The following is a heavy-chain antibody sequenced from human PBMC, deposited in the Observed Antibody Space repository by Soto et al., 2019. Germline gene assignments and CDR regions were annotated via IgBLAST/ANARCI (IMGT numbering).Heavy chain of an antibody. CDR2: INPSGGST. CDR1: GYTFTSYY. Sequence: EASVKVSCKASGYTFTSYYMHWVRQAPGQGLEWMGIINPSGGSTSYAQKFQGRVTMTRDTSTSTVYMELSSLRSEDTAVYYCARDPRNTMVRGVITPNWWFDPWGQGTLVTVSS. V-gene: IGHV1-46*01. CDR3: ARDPRNTMVRGVITPNWWFDP. D-gene: IGHD3-10*01. J-gene: IGHJ5*02.